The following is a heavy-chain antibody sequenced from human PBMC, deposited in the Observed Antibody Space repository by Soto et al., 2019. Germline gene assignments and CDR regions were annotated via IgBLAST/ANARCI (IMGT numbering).Heavy chain of an antibody. V-gene: IGHV3-15*01. CDR2: IRSKTSSETR. J-gene: IGHJ3*02. Sequence: GGSLRLCCAASGFPFTKTWMTWVRQAPGKGLEWVGRIRSKTSSETREYAAPVKGRFTISRDDSKNMLYLEMNSLKIEDTGVYYCTTDGFTGIVGIWGQGTMVTVSS. CDR1: GFPFTKTW. CDR3: TTDGFTGIVGI. D-gene: IGHD3-22*01.